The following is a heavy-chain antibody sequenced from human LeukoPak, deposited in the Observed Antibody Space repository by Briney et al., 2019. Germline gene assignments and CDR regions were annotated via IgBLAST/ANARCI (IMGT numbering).Heavy chain of an antibody. J-gene: IGHJ4*02. CDR2: IYHSGST. CDR3: ARHLGQRLTAWRE. V-gene: IGHV4-30-4*08. D-gene: IGHD2-21*02. CDR1: GGSTSSGENY. Sequence: PSQTLSLTCTVSGGSTSSGENYWTWVRQPPGKGLEWLGCIYHSGSTYYNPSLKSRVTMSVDTSKNQFSLKLTSVTAADRAVYYCARHLGQRLTAWREWGQGTLVTVSS.